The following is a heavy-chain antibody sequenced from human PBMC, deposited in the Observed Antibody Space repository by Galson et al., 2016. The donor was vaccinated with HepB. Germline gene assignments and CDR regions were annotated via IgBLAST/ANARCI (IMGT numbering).Heavy chain of an antibody. CDR2: IGETSTYT. Sequence: SLRLSCAASGFTFSDYYMTWIRQAPGKGLEWLAYIGETSTYTNYADSVKGRFTISRDNPKNSLYLQLNSLRAEDTAVYYCARDRALLGYYYGMDVWGQGTTVTVSS. D-gene: IGHD3-22*01. V-gene: IGHV3-11*06. CDR1: GFTFSDYY. J-gene: IGHJ6*02. CDR3: ARDRALLGYYYGMDV.